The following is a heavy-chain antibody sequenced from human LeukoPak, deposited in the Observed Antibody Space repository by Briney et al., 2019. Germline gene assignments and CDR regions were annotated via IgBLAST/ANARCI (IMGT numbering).Heavy chain of an antibody. Sequence: PSETLSLTCTVSGGSISSYYWSWIRQPAGKGLEWIGRIYTSGSTNYNPSLKSRVTMSVDTSKNQFSLKLSSVTAADTAVYYCARDRSLRYFDWLLIGYMDVWGKGTTVTISS. V-gene: IGHV4-4*07. J-gene: IGHJ6*03. CDR1: GGSISSYY. CDR2: IYTSGST. CDR3: ARDRSLRYFDWLLIGYMDV. D-gene: IGHD3-9*01.